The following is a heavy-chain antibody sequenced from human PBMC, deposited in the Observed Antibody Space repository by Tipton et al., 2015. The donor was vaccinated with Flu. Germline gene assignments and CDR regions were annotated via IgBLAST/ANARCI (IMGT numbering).Heavy chain of an antibody. V-gene: IGHV1-46*04. CDR2: INPSGGST. CDR1: GYTFTSYY. J-gene: IGHJ3*02. D-gene: IGHD2-2*01. CDR3: ARDRVLMEYQPETRFGAFDI. Sequence: QLVQSGAEVKKPGASVKVSCKASGYTFTSYYMHWVRQAPGQGLEWMGIINPSGGSTSYAQKLQGRVTMTRDTSTSTVYMELSSLRAEDTAVYYCARDRVLMEYQPETRFGAFDIWGQGTMVTVSS.